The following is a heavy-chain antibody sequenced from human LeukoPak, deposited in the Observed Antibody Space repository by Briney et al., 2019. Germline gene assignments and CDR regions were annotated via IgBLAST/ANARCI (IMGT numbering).Heavy chain of an antibody. CDR2: ISSSSSTI. Sequence: AGGSLRLSCAASGFTFSSYSMNWVRQAPGKGLEWVSYISSSSSTIYYADSVKGRFTISRDNAKNSLYLQMNSLRAEDTAVYYCERVTYDFWSSPTYYMDVWGKGTTVTVSS. V-gene: IGHV3-48*01. D-gene: IGHD3-3*01. CDR1: GFTFSSYS. J-gene: IGHJ6*03. CDR3: ERVTYDFWSSPTYYMDV.